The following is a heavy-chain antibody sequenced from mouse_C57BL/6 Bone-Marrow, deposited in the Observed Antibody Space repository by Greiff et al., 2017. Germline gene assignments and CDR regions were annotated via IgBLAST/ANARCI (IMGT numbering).Heavy chain of an antibody. CDR1: GYTFTSYW. CDR2: IDPNSGGT. J-gene: IGHJ4*01. D-gene: IGHD2-3*01. CDR3: ARGDGYYDYYAMDY. V-gene: IGHV1-72*01. Sequence: QVQLKQPGAELVKPGASVKLSCKASGYTFTSYWMHWVKQRPGRGLEWIGRIDPNSGGTKYNEKFKSKATLTVDKPSSTAYMQLSSLTSEDSAVYDCARGDGYYDYYAMDYWGQGTSVTVSA.